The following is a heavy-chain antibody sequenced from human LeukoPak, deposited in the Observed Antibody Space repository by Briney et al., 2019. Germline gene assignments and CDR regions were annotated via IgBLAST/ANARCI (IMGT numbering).Heavy chain of an antibody. V-gene: IGHV1-3*01. CDR1: GYTFTNYA. D-gene: IGHD1-26*01. CDR2: INAGNGNT. Sequence: ASVKVSCKASGYTFTNYAIHWVRPAPGQRLEWMGRINAGNGNTKYSQKFQGRVTITRDTSASTAYMELSSLRSEDTAVYYCARDHRIVGATSALPYYFDYWGQGTLVTVSS. J-gene: IGHJ4*02. CDR3: ARDHRIVGATSALPYYFDY.